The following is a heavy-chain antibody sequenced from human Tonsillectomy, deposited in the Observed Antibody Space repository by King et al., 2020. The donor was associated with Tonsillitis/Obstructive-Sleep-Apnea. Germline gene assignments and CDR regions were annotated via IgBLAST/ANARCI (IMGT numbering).Heavy chain of an antibody. D-gene: IGHD3-10*01. CDR3: AREPPEGFGELLLDY. J-gene: IGHJ4*02. V-gene: IGHV1-46*01. CDR2: INPSGGST. CDR1: GYTFTSYY. Sequence: QLVQSGAEVKKPGASVKVSCKASGYTFTSYYMHWVRQAPGQGLEWMGIINPSGGSTSYAQKFQGRVTMTRDTSTSTVYMELSSLRSEDTAVYYCAREPPEGFGELLLDYWGQGTLVTVSP.